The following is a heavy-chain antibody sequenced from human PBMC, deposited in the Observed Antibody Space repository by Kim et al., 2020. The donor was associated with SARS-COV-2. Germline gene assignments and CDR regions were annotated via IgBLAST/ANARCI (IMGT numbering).Heavy chain of an antibody. J-gene: IGHJ4*02. D-gene: IGHD6-6*01. Sequence: AKAVKGRLTISRDNAKTSLYLQMNRLRAEDTAVYFCARDPYSSSSAIDYWGQGTLVTVSS. CDR3: ARDPYSSSSAIDY. V-gene: IGHV3-21*01.